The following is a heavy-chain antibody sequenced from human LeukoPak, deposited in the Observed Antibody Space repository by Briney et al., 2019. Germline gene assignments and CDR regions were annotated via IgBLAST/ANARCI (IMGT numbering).Heavy chain of an antibody. D-gene: IGHD2-2*02. V-gene: IGHV3-7*01. CDR1: GFTFSSYW. CDR2: IKQDGSEK. J-gene: IGHJ3*02. Sequence: GGSLRLSCAASGFTFSSYWMSWVRQAPGKGLEWVANIKQDGSEKYYVDSVKGRFTISRDNAKNSLYLQMNSLRAEDTAVYYCARVDCSSTSCYTGAFDIWGQGTMVTVSS. CDR3: ARVDCSSTSCYTGAFDI.